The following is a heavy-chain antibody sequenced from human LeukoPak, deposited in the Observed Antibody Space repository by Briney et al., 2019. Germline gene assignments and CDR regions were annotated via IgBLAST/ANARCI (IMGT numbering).Heavy chain of an antibody. CDR1: GGTFSSYA. CDR2: IIPILGIA. D-gene: IGHD3-3*01. CDR3: ATESDGITIFGVVINDY. J-gene: IGHJ4*02. Sequence: GASVKVSCKASGGTFSSYAISWVRQAPGQGLEWMGRIIPILGIANYAQKFQGRVTITADKSTSTAYMELSSLRSEVTAVYYCATESDGITIFGVVINDYWGQGTLVTVSS. V-gene: IGHV1-69*04.